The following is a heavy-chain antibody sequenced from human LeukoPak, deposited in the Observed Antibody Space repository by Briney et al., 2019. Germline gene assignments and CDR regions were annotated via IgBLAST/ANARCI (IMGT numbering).Heavy chain of an antibody. Sequence: GGSLRLSCAASGFTVSSNYMSWVRQAPGKGLEWVANIKQDGSEKYYVDSVKGRFTISRDNAKNSLYLQMNSLRAEDTAVYFCAKDPNGDYIGTFDIWGQGTMVTVSS. J-gene: IGHJ3*02. D-gene: IGHD4-17*01. CDR3: AKDPNGDYIGTFDI. CDR2: IKQDGSEK. CDR1: GFTVSSNY. V-gene: IGHV3-7*03.